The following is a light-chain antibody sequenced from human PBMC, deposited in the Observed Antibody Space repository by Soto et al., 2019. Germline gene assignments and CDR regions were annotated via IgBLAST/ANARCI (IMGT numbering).Light chain of an antibody. V-gene: IGLV2-23*01. CDR1: ISDVGSYNL. J-gene: IGLJ3*02. Sequence: LTHPASVCGSPGQSITISCTGTISDVGSYNLVSWYRHHPGKAPKLMIYEDIKRPSGVSNRFSGSKSGNTASLTISGLQAEDEADYCCCSYAGSTTWVFGGGTKVTVL. CDR3: CSYAGSTTWV. CDR2: EDI.